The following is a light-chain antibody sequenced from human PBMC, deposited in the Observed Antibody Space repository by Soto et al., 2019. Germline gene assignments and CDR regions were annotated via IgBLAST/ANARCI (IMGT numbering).Light chain of an antibody. V-gene: IGKV1-27*01. CDR3: QKYNIAPYT. Sequence: DIKMTQSPSTLSSSVGERVTITCRASQCISTYLAWYQQKPGKVPKILIYAASTLHSGVSSRFSGSRSGSDFTLTISSLQAEAVATCYYQKYNIAPYTFGQGTKLEIK. CDR1: QCISTY. J-gene: IGKJ2*01. CDR2: AAS.